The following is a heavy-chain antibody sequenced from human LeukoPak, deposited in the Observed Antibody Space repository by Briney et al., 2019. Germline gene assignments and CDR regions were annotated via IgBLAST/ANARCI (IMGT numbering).Heavy chain of an antibody. V-gene: IGHV6-1*01. J-gene: IGHJ4*02. Sequence: SQTLSLTCAISGYSFSSDSATWNWIRQSPSRGLEWLGRTYYRSKWYSAYAVSVKSRISINSDTSKNQFSLQLNSVTPEDTAIYYCARGPQWLNYWGQGTLVTVSS. CDR1: GYSFSSDSAT. CDR3: ARGPQWLNY. CDR2: TYYRSKWYS. D-gene: IGHD6-19*01.